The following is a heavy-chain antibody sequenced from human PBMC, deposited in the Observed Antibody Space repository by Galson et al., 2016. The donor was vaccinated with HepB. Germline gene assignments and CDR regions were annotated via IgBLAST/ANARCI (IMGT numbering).Heavy chain of an antibody. CDR3: ARSTRGYRYGYNYQYYGYDV. CDR2: INPGDSDT. D-gene: IGHD5-18*01. CDR1: GYTFTSYW. Sequence: QSGAEVKKPGESLKISCQGSGYTFTSYWIAWVRQMPGKGLEWMGIINPGDSDTRYSPSFQGQVTISADRSITTAYLQWSSLKASDTAMYYCARSTRGYRYGYNYQYYGYDVWGHGSPVTVSS. J-gene: IGHJ6*02. V-gene: IGHV5-51*01.